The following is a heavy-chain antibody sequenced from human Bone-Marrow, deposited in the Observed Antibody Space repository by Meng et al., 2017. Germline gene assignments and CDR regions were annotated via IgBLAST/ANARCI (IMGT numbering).Heavy chain of an antibody. J-gene: IGHJ5*02. CDR3: ARVSLQATIAAAGVVWFDP. D-gene: IGHD6-13*01. CDR2: IYYRGNT. Sequence: QQQVQESGPGLGKPSETQSLTGTVTGGASSSSSFYWGWIRQPPGKGLEWMGSIYYRGNTYYNPSLKSRVTISVDKSKNQFSLKLSSVTAADTAVYYCARVSLQATIAAAGVVWFDPWGQGTLVTVSS. CDR1: GGASSSSSFY. V-gene: IGHV4-39*07.